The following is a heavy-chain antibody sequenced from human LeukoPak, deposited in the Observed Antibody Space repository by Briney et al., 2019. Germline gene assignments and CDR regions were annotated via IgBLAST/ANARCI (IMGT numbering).Heavy chain of an antibody. CDR2: IYYSGST. Sequence: PSETLSLTCTVSGGSISSYYWSWIRQPPGKGLEWIGYIYYSGSTNYNPSLKSRVTISVDTSKNQFSLKLSSVTAADTAVYYCARLACSGCSCYFSYWGQGTLVTVSS. D-gene: IGHD2-15*01. CDR1: GGSISSYY. V-gene: IGHV4-59*08. J-gene: IGHJ4*02. CDR3: ARLACSGCSCYFSY.